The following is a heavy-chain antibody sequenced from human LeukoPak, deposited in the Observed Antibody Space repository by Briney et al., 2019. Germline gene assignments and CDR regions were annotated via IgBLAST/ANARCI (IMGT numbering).Heavy chain of an antibody. CDR1: GGSFSGYY. V-gene: IGHV4-34*01. CDR2: INHSGST. Sequence: PSETLSLTCAVYGGSFSGYYWSWIRQPPGKGLEWIGEINHSGSTNYNPSLKSRVTISVDTSKNQFSLKLSSVTAADTAVYYCARGLDYGSGRGWFDPWGQGTLVTVSS. D-gene: IGHD3-10*01. CDR3: ARGLDYGSGRGWFDP. J-gene: IGHJ5*02.